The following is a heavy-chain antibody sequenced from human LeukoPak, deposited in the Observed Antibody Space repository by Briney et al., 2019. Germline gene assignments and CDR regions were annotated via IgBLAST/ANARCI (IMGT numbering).Heavy chain of an antibody. CDR1: GYTFSSYY. CDR2: INPSGGST. CDR3: ARQSVRPGASPLFDY. D-gene: IGHD1-14*01. J-gene: IGHJ4*02. Sequence: GASVKVSCKASGYTFSSYYMHWVRQAPGQGLEWMGIINPSGGSTTYAQKFQGRVTVTIDTSTSTGYMELSSLRSEDTAVFYCARQSVRPGASPLFDYWGQGTLVTVSS. V-gene: IGHV1-46*01.